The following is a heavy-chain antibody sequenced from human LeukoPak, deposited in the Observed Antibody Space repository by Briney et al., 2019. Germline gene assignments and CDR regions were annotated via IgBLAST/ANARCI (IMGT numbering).Heavy chain of an antibody. CDR1: GGSFSGYY. D-gene: IGHD6-19*01. J-gene: IGHJ4*02. CDR3: ARGGIAVAGTDY. Sequence: SETLSLTCAVYGGSFSGYYWSWIRQPPGKGLEWTGEINHSGSTNYNPSLKSRVTISVDTSKNQFSLKLSSVTAADTAVYYCARGGIAVAGTDYWGQGTLVTVSS. V-gene: IGHV4-34*01. CDR2: INHSGST.